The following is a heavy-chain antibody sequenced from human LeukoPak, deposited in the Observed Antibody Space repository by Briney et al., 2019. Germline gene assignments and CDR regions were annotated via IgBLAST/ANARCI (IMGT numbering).Heavy chain of an antibody. Sequence: GGSLRLSCAASGFTFSTYSMNWVRQAPGKGLEWVSCISRTSSYINYADSVKGRFTISRDSAKNSLFLQMNSLRAEDTAVYYCARDLGATPSGYWGQGTLVTVSS. J-gene: IGHJ4*02. CDR2: ISRTSSYI. D-gene: IGHD1-26*01. CDR3: ARDLGATPSGY. V-gene: IGHV3-21*01. CDR1: GFTFSTYS.